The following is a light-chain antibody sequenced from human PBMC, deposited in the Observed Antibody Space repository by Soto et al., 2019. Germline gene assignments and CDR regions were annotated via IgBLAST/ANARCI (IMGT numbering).Light chain of an antibody. J-gene: IGKJ2*01. CDR3: QQYGSSPP. V-gene: IGKV3-20*01. CDR1: QSVSSSY. Sequence: EIVLTQSPGTLSLSPGERATLSCRASQSVSSSYLAWYQQKPGQAPRLLIYGASSRATGITDRFSGSGSGTYFTLTISRLEPEDFAVYYCQQYGSSPPLGEDTKLQIK. CDR2: GAS.